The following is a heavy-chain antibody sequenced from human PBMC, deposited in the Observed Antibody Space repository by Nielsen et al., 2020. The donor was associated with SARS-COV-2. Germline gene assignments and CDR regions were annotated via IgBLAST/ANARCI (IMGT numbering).Heavy chain of an antibody. Sequence: VRQAPGKGLEWVAVILYDGSNKYYADSVKGRFTISRDNSKNTLYLQMNSLRAEDTAVYYCARDLAAGTFSWGQGTLVTVSS. V-gene: IGHV3-30*04. J-gene: IGHJ4*02. CDR3: ARDLAAGTFS. D-gene: IGHD6-13*01. CDR2: ILYDGSNK.